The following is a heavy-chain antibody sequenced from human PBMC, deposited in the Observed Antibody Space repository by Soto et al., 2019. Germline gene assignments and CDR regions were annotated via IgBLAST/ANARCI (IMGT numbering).Heavy chain of an antibody. J-gene: IGHJ4*02. CDR3: AKFAYSSGWYRQFGPFDY. Sequence: GGYLILSCAASGFTFSSYAMSWVRQAPGKGLEWVSAISGSGGSTYYADSVKGRFTISRDNSKNTLYLQMNSLRAEDTAVYYCAKFAYSSGWYRQFGPFDYWCQGPLVTGSS. CDR2: ISGSGGST. CDR1: GFTFSSYA. V-gene: IGHV3-23*01. D-gene: IGHD6-19*01.